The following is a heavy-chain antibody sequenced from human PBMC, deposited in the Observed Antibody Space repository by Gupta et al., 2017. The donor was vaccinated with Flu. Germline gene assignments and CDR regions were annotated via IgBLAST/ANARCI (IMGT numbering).Heavy chain of an antibody. CDR2: IYPGDSDT. D-gene: IGHD1-7*01. V-gene: IGHV5-51*01. J-gene: IGHJ6*02. Sequence: EVQLVQSGAEVKKPGESRKISCKGSGYSFTTYCIAWVRQMPGKGLEWMGIIYPGDSDTRYSPSFQGHVSISADKSISTAYLQWSSLKASDTAIYYCARQEGHITGASYYGMDVWCQGTTVTVSS. CDR1: GYSFTTYC. CDR3: ARQEGHITGASYYGMDV.